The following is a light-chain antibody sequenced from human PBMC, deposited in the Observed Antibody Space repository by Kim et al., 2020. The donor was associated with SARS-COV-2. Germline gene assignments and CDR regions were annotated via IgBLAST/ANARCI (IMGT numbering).Light chain of an antibody. Sequence: QSVLTQPPSASGTPGQTVTISCSGSSSNIGSNSVYWYQQLPGTAPQLLIYRNNQRRLGISDRISGSKSGTSASLAITGLRSEDEADYYCATWDASLSGVVFGGGTQLTVL. CDR3: ATWDASLSGVV. J-gene: IGLJ3*02. CDR2: RNN. CDR1: SSNIGSNS. V-gene: IGLV1-47*01.